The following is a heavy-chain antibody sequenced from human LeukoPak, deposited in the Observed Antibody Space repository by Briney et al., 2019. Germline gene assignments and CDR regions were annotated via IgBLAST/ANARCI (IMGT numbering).Heavy chain of an antibody. D-gene: IGHD3-16*01. J-gene: IGHJ4*02. CDR1: GFTSSSYS. V-gene: IGHV3-21*01. Sequence: GGSLRLSCAASGFTSSSYSMTWVRQAPGKGLEWVSSISSSSSYIYYADSVKGRFTISRDNSKNTLYLQMNSLRAEDTAVYYCARDRRAVWGNYYSDYWGQGTLVTVSS. CDR3: ARDRRAVWGNYYSDY. CDR2: ISSSSSYI.